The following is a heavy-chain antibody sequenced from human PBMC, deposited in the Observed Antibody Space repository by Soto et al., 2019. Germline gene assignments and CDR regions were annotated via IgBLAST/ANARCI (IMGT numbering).Heavy chain of an antibody. CDR1: GFTFSNAW. CDR3: FTDRLA. CDR2: IKSQVDGGTA. V-gene: IGHV3-15*01. J-gene: IGHJ4*02. Sequence: EVQLVESGGGLVKPGGSLRLSCAASGFTFSNAWMNWVRQAPGKGLEWIGRIKSQVDGGTADYAPSLKDRFTISRDDSENTLYLQMNSLKTDDTAMYYCFTDRLAWGQGTLVTVSS. D-gene: IGHD2-15*01.